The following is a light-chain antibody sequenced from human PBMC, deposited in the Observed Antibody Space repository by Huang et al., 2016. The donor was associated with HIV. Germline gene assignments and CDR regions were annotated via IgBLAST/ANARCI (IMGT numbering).Light chain of an antibody. CDR2: GTS. V-gene: IGKV3-15*01. CDR3: QQYDDWPRGFT. J-gene: IGKJ3*01. CDR1: QSVGRS. Sequence: EIVMTQSPVTLSVSPGERATLFCRASQSVGRSLAWYQHKPCQAPRLLVYGTSTRATGIPARFSGSGSGTEFTLTISSLQSEDFAFYYCQQYDDWPRGFTFGPGTTVDIK.